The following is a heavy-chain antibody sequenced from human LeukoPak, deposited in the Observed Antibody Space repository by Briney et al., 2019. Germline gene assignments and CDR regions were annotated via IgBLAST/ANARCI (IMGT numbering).Heavy chain of an antibody. Sequence: SETLSLTCTVSGGSISSYYWSWIRQPPGKGLEWIGYIYYSGSTNYNPSLKSRVTISVDTSKNQFSLKLSSVTAADTAVYYCARQSYWVIDYWGQGTLVTVSS. D-gene: IGHD2-8*02. CDR2: IYYSGST. CDR1: GGSISSYY. J-gene: IGHJ4*02. V-gene: IGHV4-59*08. CDR3: ARQSYWVIDY.